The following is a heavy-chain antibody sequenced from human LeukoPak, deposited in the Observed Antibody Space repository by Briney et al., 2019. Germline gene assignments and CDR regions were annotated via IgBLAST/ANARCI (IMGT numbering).Heavy chain of an antibody. CDR2: ISSSSSYI. CDR3: ARPSDIHRGIAGATLFDY. V-gene: IGHV3-21*01. CDR1: GCTFSSYS. J-gene: IGHJ4*02. Sequence: GGSLRLSCADSGCTFSSYSMKWVRQAPGKGLEWVLSISSSSSYIYYADSVKGRFTISRDKAKNSLYLQMNSLRAEDTAVYYCARPSDIHRGIAGATLFDYWGQRTLVTVSS. D-gene: IGHD1-26*01.